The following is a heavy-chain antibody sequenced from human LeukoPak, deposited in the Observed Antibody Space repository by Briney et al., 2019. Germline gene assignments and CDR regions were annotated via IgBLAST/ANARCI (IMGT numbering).Heavy chain of an antibody. CDR2: IYPGDSDT. D-gene: IGHD1-26*01. CDR1: GYSFTSYW. CDR3: ARGGYSGSYYYYYGMDV. Sequence: GESLKISCKGSGYSFTSYWIGWVRQMPGNGLEWMGIIYPGDSDTRYSPSFQGQVTISADKSISTAYLQWSSLKASDTAMYYCARGGYSGSYYYYYGMDVWGQGTTVTVSS. J-gene: IGHJ6*02. V-gene: IGHV5-51*01.